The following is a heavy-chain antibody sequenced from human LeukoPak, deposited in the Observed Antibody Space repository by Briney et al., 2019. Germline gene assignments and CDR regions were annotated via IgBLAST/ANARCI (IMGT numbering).Heavy chain of an antibody. CDR1: GVSISGYY. V-gene: IGHV4-59*01. CDR2: IYYSGTS. J-gene: IGHJ6*02. CDR3: ARASYCTSTSCYGFYGMDV. Sequence: SGTLSLTCAVSGVSISGYYLSWIRQTPGGGLEWMVHIYYSGTSNDSLPLKNRVTISVDPSKNQFSRKQSYVTAADKAVYYCARASYCTSTSCYGFYGMDVWGQGTTVTVSS. D-gene: IGHD2-2*01.